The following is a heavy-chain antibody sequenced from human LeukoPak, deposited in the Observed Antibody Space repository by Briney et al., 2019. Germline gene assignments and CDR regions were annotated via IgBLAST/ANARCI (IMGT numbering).Heavy chain of an antibody. V-gene: IGHV1-2*02. J-gene: IGHJ3*02. D-gene: IGHD3-22*01. CDR2: INPNSGGT. CDR3: ARVSVRITMIVLANGDDAFDI. CDR1: GYTFTGYY. Sequence: GASVKVSCKASGYTFTGYYMHWVRQAPGQGLEWMGWINPNSGGTNYAQKFQGRVTMTRDTSISTAYMELSRLRSDDTAVYYCARVSVRITMIVLANGDDAFDIWGQGTMVTVSS.